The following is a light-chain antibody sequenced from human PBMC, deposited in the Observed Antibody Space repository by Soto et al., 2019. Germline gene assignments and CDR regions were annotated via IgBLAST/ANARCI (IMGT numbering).Light chain of an antibody. CDR3: FSYTTSDIWV. CDR1: NNDVGRYNF. J-gene: IGLJ3*02. V-gene: IGLV2-11*01. Sequence: QSALTQPRSVSGSPGQSVTISCAGTNNDVGRYNFVSWYQQLPGKAPKLIISAVSRRPSGVPDRFSGSKSGNTASLTISGLQADDEADYFCFSYTTSDIWVFGGGTKLTV. CDR2: AVS.